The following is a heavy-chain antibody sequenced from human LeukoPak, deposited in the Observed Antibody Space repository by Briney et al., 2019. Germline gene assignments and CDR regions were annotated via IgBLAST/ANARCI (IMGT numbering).Heavy chain of an antibody. CDR2: ISGDGGST. Sequence: PGGSLRLSCAASGFTFDDYAMHWVRQAPGKGLQWVSLISGDGGSTYYADSVKGRFTISRDNSKNSLYLQMNSLRTEDTALYYCAKGGCSGGSCYLDYWGQGTLVTVSS. V-gene: IGHV3-43*02. J-gene: IGHJ4*02. D-gene: IGHD2-15*01. CDR1: GFTFDDYA. CDR3: AKGGCSGGSCYLDY.